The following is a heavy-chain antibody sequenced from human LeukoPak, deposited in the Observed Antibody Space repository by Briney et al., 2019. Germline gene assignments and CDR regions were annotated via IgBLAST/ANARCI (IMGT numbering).Heavy chain of an antibody. Sequence: EASVKVSCKASGYTFTGYYMHWVRQAPGQGLEWMGWINPNSGGTNYAQKFQGRVTMTRDTSISAAYMELSRLRSDDTAVYYCARVFHSGTDAFDIWGQGTMVTVSS. CDR3: ARVFHSGTDAFDI. CDR2: INPNSGGT. CDR1: GYTFTGYY. D-gene: IGHD1-26*01. J-gene: IGHJ3*02. V-gene: IGHV1-2*02.